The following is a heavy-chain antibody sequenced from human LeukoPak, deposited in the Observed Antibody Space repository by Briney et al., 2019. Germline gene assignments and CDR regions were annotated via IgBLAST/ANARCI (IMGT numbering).Heavy chain of an antibody. D-gene: IGHD6-13*01. CDR2: MNPNSGNT. V-gene: IGHV1-8*01. Sequence: GASVKVSSKASGDTFTSYDINWVRQATGQGLEWMGWMNPNSGNTAYAQKFQGRVTMTRNNSISTAYMALSSLRSEDAALYYCARAAWVSTSSKYYFDNWGQGTLVTVSS. J-gene: IGHJ4*02. CDR3: ARAAWVSTSSKYYFDN. CDR1: GDTFTSYD.